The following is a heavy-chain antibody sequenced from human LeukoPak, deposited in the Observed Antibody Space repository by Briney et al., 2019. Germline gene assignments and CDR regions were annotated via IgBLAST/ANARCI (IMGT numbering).Heavy chain of an antibody. D-gene: IGHD6-19*01. CDR2: ISYDGSNK. V-gene: IGHV3-30*18. CDR1: GFTFSSYG. Sequence: GGSLRLSCAASGFTFSSYGMHWVRQAPGKGLEWVAVISYDGSNKYYADSVKGRFTISRDNPKNTLYLQMNSLRAEDTAVYYCAKAGYSSGWYYYYYMDVWGKGTTVTVSS. CDR3: AKAGYSSGWYYYYYMDV. J-gene: IGHJ6*03.